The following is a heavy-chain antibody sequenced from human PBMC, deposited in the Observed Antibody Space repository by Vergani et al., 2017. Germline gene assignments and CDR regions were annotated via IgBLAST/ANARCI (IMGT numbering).Heavy chain of an antibody. D-gene: IGHD6-13*01. J-gene: IGHJ5*02. Sequence: QVQLQESGPGLVKPSETLSLTCTVSGGSVSSGSYYWSWIRQPAGKGLEWIGYIYYSGSTNYNPSLKSRVTISVDTSKNQFSLKLSSVTAADTAVYYWARDKGAAAGTWFDPWGQGTLVTVSS. V-gene: IGHV4-61*10. CDR1: GGSVSSGSYY. CDR2: IYYSGST. CDR3: ARDKGAAAGTWFDP.